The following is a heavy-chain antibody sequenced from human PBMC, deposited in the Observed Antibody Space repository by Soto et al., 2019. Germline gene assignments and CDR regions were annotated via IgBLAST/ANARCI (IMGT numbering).Heavy chain of an antibody. CDR2: MNPNSGNT. J-gene: IGHJ6*03. Sequence: GASVKVSCKAPGYTFTSYDINWVRQATGQGLEWMGWMNPNSGNTGYAQKFQGRVTMTRNTSISTAYMELSSLRSEDTAVYYCASTSGVVVPAATYYYYYMDVWGKGTTVTVSS. CDR1: GYTFTSYD. CDR3: ASTSGVVVPAATYYYYYMDV. D-gene: IGHD2-2*01. V-gene: IGHV1-8*01.